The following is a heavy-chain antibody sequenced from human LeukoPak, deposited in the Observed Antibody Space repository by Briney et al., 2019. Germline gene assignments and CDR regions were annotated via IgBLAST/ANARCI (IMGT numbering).Heavy chain of an antibody. J-gene: IGHJ5*02. V-gene: IGHV5-51*01. Sequence: GESLKISCSGFGYSFTTYWVAWVRQMPGKGLEWMGIIYPGDSDTRYNPSFQGQVTISADKSINTACLQWSSLKASDTAIYYCARRDSRSEWFDPWGQGTLVTVSS. CDR3: ARRDSRSEWFDP. CDR2: IYPGDSDT. CDR1: GYSFTTYW. D-gene: IGHD6-6*01.